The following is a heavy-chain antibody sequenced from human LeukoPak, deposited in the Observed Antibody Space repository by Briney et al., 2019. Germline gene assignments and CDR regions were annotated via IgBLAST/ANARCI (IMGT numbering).Heavy chain of an antibody. J-gene: IGHJ6*03. V-gene: IGHV3-33*06. Sequence: GGSLRLSCAASGFTFSSYGMHWVRQAPGEGLEWVAVIWYDGSNKYYADSVKGRFTISRDNSKNTLYLQMNSLRAEDTAVYYCAKAPRAFHYYMDVWGKGTTVTVSS. CDR3: AKAPRAFHYYMDV. D-gene: IGHD2/OR15-2a*01. CDR2: IWYDGSNK. CDR1: GFTFSSYG.